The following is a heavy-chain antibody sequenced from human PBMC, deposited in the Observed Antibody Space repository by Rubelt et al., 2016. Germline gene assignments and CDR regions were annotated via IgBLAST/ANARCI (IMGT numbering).Heavy chain of an antibody. CDR1: GGSFSGCY. CDR3: ARDGREYSSSSAANWFDP. CDR2: INHSGST. Sequence: QVQLQQWGAGLLKPSETLSLTCAVYGGSFSGCYWSWIRQPPGKGLEWIGEINHSGSTNYNPSLKSRVTISVDTSKNQFSLKLSSVTAADTAVYYCARDGREYSSSSAANWFDPWGQGTLVTVSS. J-gene: IGHJ5*02. D-gene: IGHD6-6*01. V-gene: IGHV4-34*01.